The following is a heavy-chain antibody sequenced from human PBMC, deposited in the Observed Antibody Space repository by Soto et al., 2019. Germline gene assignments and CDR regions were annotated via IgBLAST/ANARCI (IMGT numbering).Heavy chain of an antibody. CDR2: MNPNSGNT. CDR1: GYTFTSYD. D-gene: IGHD3-22*01. V-gene: IGHV1-8*01. J-gene: IGHJ3*02. Sequence: ASVKVSCKASGYTFTSYDINWVRQATGQGLEWMGWMNPNSGNTGYAQKFQGRVTITADKSTSTAYMELSSLRSEDTAVYYCARERYYDSSGYYYRGAFDIWGQGTMVTVSS. CDR3: ARERYYDSSGYYYRGAFDI.